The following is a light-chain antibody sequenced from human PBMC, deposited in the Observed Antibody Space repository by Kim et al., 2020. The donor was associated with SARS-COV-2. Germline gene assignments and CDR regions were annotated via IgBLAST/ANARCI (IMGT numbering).Light chain of an antibody. Sequence: VSPEERATLSCRASQSVNSNLAWYQQKPGQAPRLLIYGASTRATGIPARFSGSGSGTEFTLTISSLQSEDFAIYYCQQYNNWPSVTFGQGTKLEI. J-gene: IGKJ2*01. CDR3: QQYNNWPSVT. CDR1: QSVNSN. V-gene: IGKV3-15*01. CDR2: GAS.